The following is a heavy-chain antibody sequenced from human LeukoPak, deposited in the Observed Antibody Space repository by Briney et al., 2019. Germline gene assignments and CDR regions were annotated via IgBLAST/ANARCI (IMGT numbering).Heavy chain of an antibody. J-gene: IGHJ6*03. CDR3: ARGDIVVVPAAMDYYYYYMDV. V-gene: IGHV1-69*05. CDR2: IIPIFGAA. D-gene: IGHD2-2*01. CDR1: RGTVSTYA. Sequence: SVKPSCKASRGTVSTYAISWVPQAAGQGLEWMGGIIPIFGAAHYAQKFQGRVTITTDESTSTAYMELSSLRSEDTAVYYCARGDIVVVPAAMDYYYYYMDVWGKGTTVTVSS.